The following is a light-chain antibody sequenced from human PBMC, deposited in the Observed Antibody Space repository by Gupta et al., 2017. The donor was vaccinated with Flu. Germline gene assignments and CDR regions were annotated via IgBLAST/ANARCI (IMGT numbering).Light chain of an antibody. CDR3: CSYAGSYTYV. J-gene: IGLJ1*01. CDR1: SSDVGGYNF. CDR2: EVN. V-gene: IGLV2-11*01. Sequence: QSPLTQPRSVSGSPGQSVTISCTGTSSDVGGYNFVSWYQQHPGKAPKLMIYEVNKRPSGVPDRFSGSKSGNAASLTISGLQAEEEDHYYCCSYAGSYTYVFGTGAMVTVL.